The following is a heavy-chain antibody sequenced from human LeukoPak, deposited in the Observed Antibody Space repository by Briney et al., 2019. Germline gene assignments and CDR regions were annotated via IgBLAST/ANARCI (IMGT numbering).Heavy chain of an antibody. CDR3: AKENRYFDWSSGWFDP. J-gene: IGHJ5*02. CDR1: GFTFSSYA. D-gene: IGHD3-9*01. CDR2: ISGSGGST. Sequence: GGSLRLSCAASGFTFSSYAMSWVRQAPGKGLEWVSAISGSGGSTYYADSVKGRFTISRDNSKNTLYLQMNSLRAEDTAVYYRAKENRYFDWSSGWFDPWGQGTLVTVSS. V-gene: IGHV3-23*01.